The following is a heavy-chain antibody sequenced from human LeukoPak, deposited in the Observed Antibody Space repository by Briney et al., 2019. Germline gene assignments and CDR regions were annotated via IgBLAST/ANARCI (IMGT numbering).Heavy chain of an antibody. CDR1: GGSISSGSYY. CDR3: ARTYDDAFDI. CDR2: IYTSGST. D-gene: IGHD3-22*01. V-gene: IGHV4-61*02. J-gene: IGHJ3*02. Sequence: PSETLSLTCTVSGGSISSGSYYWSWIRQPAGKGLEWIGRIYTSGSTNYNPSLKSRVTISVDTSKNQFSLKLSSVTAADTAVYYCARTYDDAFDIWGQGTMVTVSS.